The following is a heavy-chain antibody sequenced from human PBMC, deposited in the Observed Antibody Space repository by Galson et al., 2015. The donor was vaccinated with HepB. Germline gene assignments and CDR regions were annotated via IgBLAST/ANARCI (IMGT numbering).Heavy chain of an antibody. CDR1: GFTFSSYS. V-gene: IGHV3-21*01. CDR2: ISSSSSYI. CDR3: ARSYSGSYMVGWFDP. J-gene: IGHJ5*02. D-gene: IGHD1-26*01. Sequence: SLRLSCAVSGFTFSSYSMNWVRQAPGKGLEWVSCISSSSSYIYYADSVKGRFTISRDNAKNSLYLQMNSLRAEDTAVYYCARSYSGSYMVGWFDPWGQGTLVTVSS.